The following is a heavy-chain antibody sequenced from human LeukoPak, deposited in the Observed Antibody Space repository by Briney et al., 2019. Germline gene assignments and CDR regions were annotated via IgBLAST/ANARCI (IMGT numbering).Heavy chain of an antibody. V-gene: IGHV3-23*01. Sequence: PGGSLRLSCAASGFTFSSYAMSWVRQAPGKGLEWVSAISGSGSNTYYADSVKGGFTISRDNSKNTLYLQMNSLRAEDTAIYYCAKGVITMVRGVFDYWGQGTLVTVSS. CDR1: GFTFSSYA. CDR3: AKGVITMVRGVFDY. CDR2: ISGSGSNT. J-gene: IGHJ4*02. D-gene: IGHD3-10*01.